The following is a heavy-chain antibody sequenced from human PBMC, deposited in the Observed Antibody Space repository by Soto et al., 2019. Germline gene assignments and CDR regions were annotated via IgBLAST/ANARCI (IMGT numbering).Heavy chain of an antibody. V-gene: IGHV3-53*04. J-gene: IGHJ5*02. Sequence: GGSLRLSCAASGFSFSSNYMSWVRQAPGKGLELGADIYSGGSTYYADTVKGRLTITRHNSKNTMYLQMNSLRAEETAVYYCERDRGSMVWGVSTWGQGTLVNVSS. CDR2: IYSGGST. CDR1: GFSFSSNY. D-gene: IGHD3-10*01. CDR3: ERDRGSMVWGVST.